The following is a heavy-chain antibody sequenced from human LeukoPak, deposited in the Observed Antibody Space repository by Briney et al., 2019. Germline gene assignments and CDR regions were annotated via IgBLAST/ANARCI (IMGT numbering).Heavy chain of an antibody. CDR1: GGSISSSSYY. Sequence: SETLSLTCTVSGGSISSSSYYWSWIRQPPGKGLEWIGYIYYSGSTNYNPSLKSRVTISVDTSKNQFSLKLSSVTAADTAVYYCARAGSFCGGDCHAHNWFDPWGQGTLVTVSS. D-gene: IGHD2-21*02. CDR3: ARAGSFCGGDCHAHNWFDP. CDR2: IYYSGST. J-gene: IGHJ5*02. V-gene: IGHV4-61*01.